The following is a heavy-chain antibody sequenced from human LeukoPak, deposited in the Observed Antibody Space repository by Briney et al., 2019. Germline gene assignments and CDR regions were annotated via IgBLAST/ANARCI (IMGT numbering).Heavy chain of an antibody. CDR3: ATDSNYYDSSGYYHAFEI. CDR2: FDPEDGET. D-gene: IGHD3-22*01. V-gene: IGHV1-24*01. CDR1: GYTLTELS. J-gene: IGHJ3*02. Sequence: ASVKVSCKVSGYTLTELSMHWVRQAPGKGLEWMGGFDPEDGETIYAQKFQGRVTMTEDTSTDTAYMELSSLRSEDTAVYYCATDSNYYDSSGYYHAFEIWGQGTMVTVSS.